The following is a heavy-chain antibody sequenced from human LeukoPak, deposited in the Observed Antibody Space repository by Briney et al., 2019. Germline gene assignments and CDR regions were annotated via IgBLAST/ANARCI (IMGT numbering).Heavy chain of an antibody. J-gene: IGHJ4*02. V-gene: IGHV3-23*01. D-gene: IGHD3-10*01. CDR1: GFTFSSYA. CDR3: ITMVRGVILSLDY. CDR2: ISGSGGST. Sequence: GGFLRLSCAASGFTFSSYAMSWVRQAPGKGLEWVSAISGSGGSTYYADSVKGRFTISRDNSKNTLYLQMNSLRAEDTAVYYCITMVRGVILSLDYWGQGTLVTVSS.